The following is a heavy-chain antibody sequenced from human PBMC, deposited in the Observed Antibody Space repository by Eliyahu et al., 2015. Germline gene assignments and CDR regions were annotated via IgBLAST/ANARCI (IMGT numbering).Heavy chain of an antibody. CDR3: AKDGSRFSDYYYYYMDV. Sequence: VQPGRSLRLSCAASGFTFSSYGMHWVRQAPGKGLEWVAVISYDGSNKYYADSVKGRFTISXDNSKNTLYLQMNSLRAEDTAVYYCAKDGSRFSDYYYYYMDVWGKGTTVTVS. J-gene: IGHJ6*03. CDR1: GFTFSSYG. V-gene: IGHV3-30*18. D-gene: IGHD3-3*02. CDR2: ISYDGSNK.